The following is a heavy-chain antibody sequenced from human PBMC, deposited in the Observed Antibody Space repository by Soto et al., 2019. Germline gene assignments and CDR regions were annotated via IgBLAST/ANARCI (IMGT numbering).Heavy chain of an antibody. V-gene: IGHV3-64*02. CDR3: AFFQLRYIFPGIFDY. CDR1: GFTFSSYA. J-gene: IGHJ4*02. CDR2: ISSNGGGT. D-gene: IGHD3-9*01. Sequence: GGSLRLSCAASGFTFSSYAMHWVRQAPGKGLEYVSAISSNGGGTYYADSVKGRFTISRDNSKSTLYLQMGSLRAEDMAVYYCAFFQLRYIFPGIFDYCGQGTLVPVSS.